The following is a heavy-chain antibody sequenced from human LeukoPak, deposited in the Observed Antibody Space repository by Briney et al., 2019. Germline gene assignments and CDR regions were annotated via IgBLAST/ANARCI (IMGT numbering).Heavy chain of an antibody. CDR2: IYHSGGT. D-gene: IGHD3-16*01. V-gene: IGHV4-30-2*01. CDR1: GDSINSSSYY. J-gene: IGHJ4*02. CDR3: ARDLTGGYTDY. Sequence: PSGTLSLTCTVSGDSINSSSYYWSWIRQPPGKGLEWIGFIYHSGGTYYNPSLKSRVTISVDRSKNQLSLKLSSVTAADTAVYYCARDLTGGYTDYWGQGTLVTVSS.